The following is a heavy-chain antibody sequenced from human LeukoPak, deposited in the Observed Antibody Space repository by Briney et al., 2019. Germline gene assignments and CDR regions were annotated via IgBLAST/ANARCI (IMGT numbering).Heavy chain of an antibody. CDR3: AREPSWGMGMDV. CDR1: GGSISSSSYY. D-gene: IGHD2-8*01. CDR2: IYYSGST. Sequence: SETLSLTCTVSGGSISSSSYYWGWIRQPPGKGLEWIGSIYYSGSTYYNPSLKSRVTISVDTSKNQFSLKLSSVTAADTAVYYCAREPSWGMGMDVWGKGTTVTISS. J-gene: IGHJ6*03. V-gene: IGHV4-39*02.